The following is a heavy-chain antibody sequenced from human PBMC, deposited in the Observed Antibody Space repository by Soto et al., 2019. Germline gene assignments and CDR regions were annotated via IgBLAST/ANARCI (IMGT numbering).Heavy chain of an antibody. J-gene: IGHJ4*02. CDR2: VSNSGTT. CDR3: ARDRGGGSPWYY. CDR1: GDSISRYF. V-gene: IGHV4-59*12. Sequence: TLSLTCTVSGDSISRYFWSWIRQPPGKGLEYIGYVSNSGTTDSSPSLKSRVTISVDTSKNQFSLKLSSVTAADTAVYYCARDRGGGSPWYYWGQGTLVTVSS. D-gene: IGHD2-15*01.